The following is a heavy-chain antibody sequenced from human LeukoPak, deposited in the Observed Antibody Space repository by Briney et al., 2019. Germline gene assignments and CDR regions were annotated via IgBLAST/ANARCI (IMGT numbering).Heavy chain of an antibody. CDR3: ARDASALY. J-gene: IGHJ4*02. V-gene: IGHV3-7*01. D-gene: IGHD6-19*01. Sequence: PGGSLRLSCAASGFTLSSYAMSWVRQAPGKGLEWVASIKPDGSEKYYLDSVKGRFTISRDNARDSLYLQMNSLRDDDTSVYFCARDASALYWGRGTLVTVSS. CDR1: GFTLSSYA. CDR2: IKPDGSEK.